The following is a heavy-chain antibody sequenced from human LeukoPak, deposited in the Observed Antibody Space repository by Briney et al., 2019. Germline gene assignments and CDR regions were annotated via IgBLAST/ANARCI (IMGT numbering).Heavy chain of an antibody. CDR1: GASISNYY. V-gene: IGHV4-59*01. CDR2: IYYSGST. D-gene: IGHD3-9*01. CDR3: ATRHYDILTGHIDY. Sequence: PSETLSLTCTVSGASISNYYWSWIRQSPGKGLEWIGYIYYSGSTNYNPSLKSRVTISVDTSKNQFSLKLTSVTAADTAVYYCATRHYDILTGHIDYWGQGTLVTVSS. J-gene: IGHJ4*02.